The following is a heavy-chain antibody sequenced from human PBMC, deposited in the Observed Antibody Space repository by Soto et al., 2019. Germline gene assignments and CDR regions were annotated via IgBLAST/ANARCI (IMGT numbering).Heavy chain of an antibody. J-gene: IGHJ4*02. V-gene: IGHV1-69*06. CDR1: GGTFSSYA. D-gene: IGHD2-21*02. Sequence: QVQLVQSGAEVKKPGSSVKVSCKASGGTFSSYAISWVRQAPGQGLEWMGGIIPIFGTANYAQKFQGRVTITADKSTSTADMELSSLRSEDTAVYYCARGAYCGGDCYSGIDYWGQGTLVTVSS. CDR2: IIPIFGTA. CDR3: ARGAYCGGDCYSGIDY.